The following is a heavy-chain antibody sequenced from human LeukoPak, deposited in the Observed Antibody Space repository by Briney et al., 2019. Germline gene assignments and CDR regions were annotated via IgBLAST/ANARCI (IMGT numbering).Heavy chain of an antibody. CDR2: IYSGGST. Sequence: GGSLRLSCAASGFTVSSNYMSWVRQAPGKGLEWVSVIYSGGSTYYADSVKGRFTISRDNAKNSLYLQMNSLRAEDTAVYYCARFRGGGERYFDYWGQGTLVTVSS. D-gene: IGHD1-1*01. V-gene: IGHV3-53*01. CDR1: GFTVSSNY. CDR3: ARFRGGGERYFDY. J-gene: IGHJ4*02.